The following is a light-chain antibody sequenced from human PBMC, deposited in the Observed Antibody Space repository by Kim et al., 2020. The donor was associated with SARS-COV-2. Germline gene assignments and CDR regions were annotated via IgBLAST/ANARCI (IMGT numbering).Light chain of an antibody. CDR2: YDS. V-gene: IGLV3-21*04. CDR3: QVWDSSSDHPGV. CDR1: NLGSKS. Sequence: PGKPAGITCGGNNLGSKSVHWYQQKPGQAPVLVIYYDSDRPSGIPERFSGSNSGNTATLTISRVEAGDEADYYCQVWDSSSDHPGVFGGGTQLTVL. J-gene: IGLJ3*02.